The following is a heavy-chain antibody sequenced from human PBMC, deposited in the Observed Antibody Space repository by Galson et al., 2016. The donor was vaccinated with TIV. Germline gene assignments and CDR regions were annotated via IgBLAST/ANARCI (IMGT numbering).Heavy chain of an antibody. CDR1: GFTLGGYG. Sequence: FLRLSCATSGFTLGGYGLHWVRQAPGTGREWVAIIWYDGSTKFYGDSVTCRFTISRDNSKSTVFLQMNSLRAEDTAVYYCARIFPIDDIFAAYYFDYGGQGTLVTVSA. CDR3: ARIFPIDDIFAAYYFDY. CDR2: IWYDGSTK. J-gene: IGHJ4*02. V-gene: IGHV3-33*01. D-gene: IGHD3-9*01.